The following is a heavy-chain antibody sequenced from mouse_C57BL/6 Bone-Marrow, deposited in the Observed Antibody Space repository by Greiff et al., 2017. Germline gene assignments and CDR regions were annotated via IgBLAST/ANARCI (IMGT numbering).Heavy chain of an antibody. CDR2: ISNKANGYTT. CDR1: GFTFTDYY. CDR3: ARHYYGSFGY. V-gene: IGHV7-3*01. Sequence: EVQGVESGGGLVQPGGSLSLSCAASGFTFTDYYMSWVRQPPGKALEWLGFISNKANGYTTEYSASVKGRFTISRDNSQSILYLQMNALRAEDSATYCGARHYYGSFGYWGQGTTLTVSS. D-gene: IGHD1-1*01. J-gene: IGHJ2*01.